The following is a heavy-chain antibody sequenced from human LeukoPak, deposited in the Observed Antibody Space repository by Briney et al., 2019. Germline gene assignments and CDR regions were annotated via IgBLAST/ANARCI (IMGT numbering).Heavy chain of an antibody. CDR2: IYYSGST. CDR1: GGSIRSYY. D-gene: IGHD1-26*01. Sequence: TSETLSLTCTASGGSIRSYYLTWIRQPPGKGLEWIAYIYYSGSTNYNPSLKNRVTISVDTSKDQSSLKLSSVTAADTAVYYCAWDRAGYIGHGGDPFDIWGQGTMVTVSS. J-gene: IGHJ3*02. CDR3: AWDRAGYIGHGGDPFDI. V-gene: IGHV4-59*01.